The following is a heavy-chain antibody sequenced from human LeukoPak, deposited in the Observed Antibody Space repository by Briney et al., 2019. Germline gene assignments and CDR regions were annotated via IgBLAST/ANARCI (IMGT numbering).Heavy chain of an antibody. CDR1: GGSISSYY. D-gene: IGHD1-14*01. CDR2: IYYSGST. J-gene: IGHJ3*02. CDR3: ARDDGNVDAFDI. Sequence: SETLSLTCTVSGGSISSYYWSWIRQPPGKGLEWIGYIYYSGSTNYNPSLKSRVTISVDTSKNQFSLKPSSVTAADTAVYYCARDDGNVDAFDIWGQGTMVTVSS. V-gene: IGHV4-59*01.